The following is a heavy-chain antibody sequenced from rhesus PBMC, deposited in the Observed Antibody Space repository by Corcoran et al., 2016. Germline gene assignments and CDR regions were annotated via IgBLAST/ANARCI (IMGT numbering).Heavy chain of an antibody. CDR2: INPSNGNT. J-gene: IGHJ3*01. D-gene: IGHD4-29*01. V-gene: IGHV1S9*01. CDR3: TRNGREWDAFDF. CDR1: GYPFTSSY. Sequence: QVQLVQSGAEVTKPGASVKLSCKASGYPFTSSYINWVRQAPGQVLEWKGWINPSNGNTGYAQKFQGRVTMTRDTSTSTAYMELSSLRSEDTAVYYCTRNGREWDAFDFWGQGLRVTVSS.